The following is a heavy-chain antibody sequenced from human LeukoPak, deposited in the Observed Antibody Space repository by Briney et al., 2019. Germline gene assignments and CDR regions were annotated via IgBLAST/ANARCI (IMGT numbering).Heavy chain of an antibody. CDR3: AKATIFGVVDYFDY. CDR2: ISGSGGST. J-gene: IGHJ4*02. Sequence: GGSLRLSCAASGFTFSSYGMSWVRQAPGKGLEWISAISGSGGSTYYADSVKGRFTISRDNFKNTLYLQLNSLRAEDTAVYYCAKATIFGVVDYFDYWGQGTLVTVSS. V-gene: IGHV3-23*01. CDR1: GFTFSSYG. D-gene: IGHD3-3*01.